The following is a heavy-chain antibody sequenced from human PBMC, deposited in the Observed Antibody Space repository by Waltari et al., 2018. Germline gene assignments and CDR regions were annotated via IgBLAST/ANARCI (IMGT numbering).Heavy chain of an antibody. J-gene: IGHJ4*02. V-gene: IGHV3-23*04. CDR2: ISGSGGST. CDR1: GFTFSSYA. Sequence: EVQLVASGGGLVQPGGSLRLSCAASGFTFSSYAMRWGRPAPGKGLEWVSAISGSGGSTYYADSVKGRFTISRDNSKNTLYLQMNSLRAEDTAVYYCAKGSGGYGDYAFDYWGQGTLVTVSS. D-gene: IGHD4-17*01. CDR3: AKGSGGYGDYAFDY.